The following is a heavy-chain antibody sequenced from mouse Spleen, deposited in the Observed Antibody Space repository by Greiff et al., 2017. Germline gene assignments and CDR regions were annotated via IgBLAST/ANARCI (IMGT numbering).Heavy chain of an antibody. CDR3: ARELGGPFDY. CDR1: GYTFTDYY. V-gene: IGHV1-19*01. J-gene: IGHJ2*01. Sequence: VQLQQSGPVLVKPGASVKMSCKASGYTFTDYYMNWVKQSHGKSLEWIGVINPYNGGTSYNQKFKGKATLTVDKSSSTAYMELNSLTSEDSAVYYCARELGGPFDYWGQGTTLTVSS. D-gene: IGHD3-1*01. CDR2: INPYNGGT.